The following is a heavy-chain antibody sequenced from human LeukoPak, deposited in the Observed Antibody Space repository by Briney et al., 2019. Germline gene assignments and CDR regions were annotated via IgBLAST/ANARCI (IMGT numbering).Heavy chain of an antibody. D-gene: IGHD5-12*01. CDR2: IYHSGST. CDR3: ARGGDSGYDYLDY. CDR1: GGSISSSNW. Sequence: SGTLSLTCAVSGGSISSSNWWSWVCQPPRKGLEWIGEIYHSGSTTYNPSLKSRVTISVDTSKNQFSLKLSSVTTADTAVYYCARGGDSGYDYLDYWGQGTLVTVSS. J-gene: IGHJ4*02. V-gene: IGHV4-4*02.